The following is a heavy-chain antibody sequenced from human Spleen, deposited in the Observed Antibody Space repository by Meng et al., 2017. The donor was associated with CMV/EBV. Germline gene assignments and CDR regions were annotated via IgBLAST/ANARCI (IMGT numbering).Heavy chain of an antibody. CDR2: IYYSGST. V-gene: IGHV4-59*01. CDR3: ARVGSSTSRRYYYYGMDV. D-gene: IGHD6-13*01. Sequence: SETLSLTCTVSGGSISSYYWSWIRQPPGKGLEWIGYIYYSGSTNYNPSLKSRVTISVDTSKNQFSLKLSSVTAADTAVYYCARVGSSTSRRYYYYGMDVWGQGTTVTVSS. CDR1: GGSISSYY. J-gene: IGHJ6*02.